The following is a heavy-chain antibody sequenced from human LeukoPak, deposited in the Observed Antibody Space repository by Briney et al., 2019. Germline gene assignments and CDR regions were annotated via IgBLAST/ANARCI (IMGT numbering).Heavy chain of an antibody. Sequence: GGSLRLSCAASGFTFSNYWMHWVRQAPGKGLVWVSRIKSDGTITIYADSVKGRFTTSRDNGKNSVHLYMSNLGADDTAVYFCVTEYWYRFDYWGQGILVTVSS. CDR1: GFTFSNYW. CDR3: VTEYWYRFDY. V-gene: IGHV3-74*01. CDR2: IKSDGTIT. J-gene: IGHJ4*02. D-gene: IGHD1-14*01.